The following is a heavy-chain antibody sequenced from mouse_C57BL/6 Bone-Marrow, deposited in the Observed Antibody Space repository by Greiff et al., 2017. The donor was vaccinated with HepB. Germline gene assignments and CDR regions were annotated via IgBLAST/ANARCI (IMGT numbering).Heavy chain of an antibody. CDR2: ISGGGGNT. V-gene: IGHV5-9*01. Sequence: EVQGVESGGGLVKPGGSLKLSCAASGFTFSSYTMSWVRQTPEKRLEWVATISGGGGNTYYPDSVKGRFTISRDNAKNTLYLQMSSLRSEDTALYYCAGGYTIVTKGNYYAMDYWGQGTSVTVSS. J-gene: IGHJ4*01. CDR3: AGGYTIVTKGNYYAMDY. CDR1: GFTFSSYT. D-gene: IGHD2-5*01.